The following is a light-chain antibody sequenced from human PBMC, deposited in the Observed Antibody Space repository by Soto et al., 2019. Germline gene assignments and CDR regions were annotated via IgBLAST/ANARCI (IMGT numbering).Light chain of an antibody. Sequence: EIVMTQSPVTLSLSPGERATLSCRSSQSVSSNLAWYQQKPGQAPWLLIFGASTRATGIPARFSGSGSGTEFTLTISSLQSEAFAVYYCQQYNDWPLTFGG. CDR1: QSVSSN. CDR3: QQYNDWPLT. CDR2: GAS. V-gene: IGKV3D-15*01. J-gene: IGKJ4*01.